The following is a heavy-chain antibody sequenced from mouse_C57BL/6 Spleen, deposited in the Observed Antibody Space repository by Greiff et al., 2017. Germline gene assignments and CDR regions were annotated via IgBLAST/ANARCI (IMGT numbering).Heavy chain of an antibody. D-gene: IGHD2-10*02. CDR2: IDPSDSYT. Sequence: QVQLQQPGAELVMPGASVKLSCKASGYTFTSYWMHWVKQRPGQGLEWIGEIDPSDSYTNYNRKFKGKSTLTVDKSSSTAYMQLSSLTSEDSAVYYCARSRVFHDYWGQGTTLTVSS. J-gene: IGHJ2*01. CDR3: ARSRVFHDY. V-gene: IGHV1-69*01. CDR1: GYTFTSYW.